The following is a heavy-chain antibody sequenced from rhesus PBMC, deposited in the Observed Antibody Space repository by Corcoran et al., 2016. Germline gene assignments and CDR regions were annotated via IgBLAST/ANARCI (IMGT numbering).Heavy chain of an antibody. CDR1: GYTFTSYY. V-gene: IGHV1-1*01. D-gene: IGHD6-43*01. Sequence: QVQLVQSGAEIKQPGSSVKLSFKDSGYTFTSYYMHWVRQAPVQGLEGVGIMSPYNGNKCCAQNFRGRVTSHTDTYTNTGYMELRSLRSEETEVYGCTRGLAAAYFDYGDQGGLVTVSS. J-gene: IGHJ4*01. CDR2: MSPYNGNK. CDR3: TRGLAAAYFDY.